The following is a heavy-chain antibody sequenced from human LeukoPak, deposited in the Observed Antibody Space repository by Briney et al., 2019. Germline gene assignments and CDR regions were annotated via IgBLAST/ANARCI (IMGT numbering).Heavy chain of an antibody. D-gene: IGHD2-21*01. V-gene: IGHV3-30*18. J-gene: IGHJ3*02. CDR3: AKARGDSEAFDI. Sequence: GGSLRLSCAASGFTFSSYGMHGVRQAPGKGLEWVAVISYDGSNKYYADSVKGRFTISRDNSKNTLYLQMNSLRAEDTAVYYCAKARGDSEAFDIWGQGTMVTVSS. CDR2: ISYDGSNK. CDR1: GFTFSSYG.